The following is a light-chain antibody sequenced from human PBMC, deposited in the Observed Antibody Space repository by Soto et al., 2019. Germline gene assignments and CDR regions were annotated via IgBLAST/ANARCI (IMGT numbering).Light chain of an antibody. J-gene: IGLJ1*01. CDR1: KIGDKS. CDR2: GDR. Sequence: SYGLSRPPSVSVAPGQTARSTCGGDKIGDKSVHWYQQKPGQAPAVVVYGDRDRPSGIPERFSGSNSGNTATLAISRVEAGDEADYYCQVWESRSAYVFGTGSKVTVL. V-gene: IGLV3-21*02. CDR3: QVWESRSAYV.